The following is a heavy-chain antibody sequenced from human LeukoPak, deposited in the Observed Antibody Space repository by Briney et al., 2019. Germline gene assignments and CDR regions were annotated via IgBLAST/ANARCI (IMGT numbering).Heavy chain of an antibody. D-gene: IGHD3-22*01. V-gene: IGHV3-30-3*01. CDR1: GFTFSSYA. CDR2: ISYDGSNK. CDR3: ARDWTDDSSGYYYFDY. J-gene: IGHJ4*02. Sequence: GGSLRLSCAASGFTFSSYAMHWVRQAPGKGLEWVAVISYDGSNKYYADSVKGRFTISRDNSKNTLYLQMNSLRAEDTAVYYCARDWTDDSSGYYYFDYWGQGTLVTVSS.